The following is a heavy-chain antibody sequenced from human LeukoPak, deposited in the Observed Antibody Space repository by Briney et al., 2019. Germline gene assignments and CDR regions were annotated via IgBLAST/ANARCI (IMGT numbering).Heavy chain of an antibody. CDR2: ISSSGKA. Sequence: SETLSLTCTVSGGFINNYYWSWIRQPPGQGFEWIATISSSGKAYYYPSLMSRVTISVDTSKNQFSLDVTSVTAADTGLFYCARFKGGTGFDYWGRGILVIVS. V-gene: IGHV4-4*08. J-gene: IGHJ4*02. CDR1: GGFINNYY. CDR3: ARFKGGTGFDY. D-gene: IGHD1-26*01.